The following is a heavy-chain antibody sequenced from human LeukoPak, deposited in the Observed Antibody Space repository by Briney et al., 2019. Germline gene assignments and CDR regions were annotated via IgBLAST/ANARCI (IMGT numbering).Heavy chain of an antibody. V-gene: IGHV4-59*01. Sequence: SETLSLTCTVSGGSFSSYYWSWIRQPPGKGLEWIGYISYSGDTNYNPSLKSRVTISRDTPKNQFSLRLTSVTVADTAVYYCVRHRRTTTFDYWGQGTLVTVSS. D-gene: IGHD1-7*01. J-gene: IGHJ4*02. CDR2: ISYSGDT. CDR1: GGSFSSYY. CDR3: VRHRRTTTFDY.